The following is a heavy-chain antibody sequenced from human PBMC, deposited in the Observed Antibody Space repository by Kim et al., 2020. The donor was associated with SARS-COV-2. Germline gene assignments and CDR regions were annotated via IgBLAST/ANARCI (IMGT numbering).Heavy chain of an antibody. CDR3: ARGIAAAGYSNFDY. D-gene: IGHD6-13*01. CDR1: GYTFTGYY. Sequence: ASVKVSCKASGYTFTGYYMHWVRQAPGQGLEWMGWINPNSGGTNYAQKFQGRVTMTRDTSISTAYMDLSRLRSDDTAVYYCARGIAAAGYSNFDYWGQGTLVTVSS. J-gene: IGHJ4*02. V-gene: IGHV1-2*02. CDR2: INPNSGGT.